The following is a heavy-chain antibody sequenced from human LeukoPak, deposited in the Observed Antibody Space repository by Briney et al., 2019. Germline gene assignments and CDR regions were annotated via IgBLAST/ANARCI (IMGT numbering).Heavy chain of an antibody. CDR1: GYTFTCYA. CDR3: VRALAGGSYLTDY. D-gene: IGHD1-26*01. J-gene: IGHJ4*02. Sequence: ASVKVSCKASGYTFTCYAMHWVRQAPGQRLEWMGWINAGNDYTQYSQRFQGRVSITRDTSASTAYMELSSLRSEDTAVYYCVRALAGGSYLTDYWGQGTLVTVSS. V-gene: IGHV1-3*01. CDR2: INAGNDYT.